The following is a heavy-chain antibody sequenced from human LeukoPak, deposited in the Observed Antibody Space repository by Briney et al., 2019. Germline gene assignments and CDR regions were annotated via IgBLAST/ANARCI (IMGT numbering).Heavy chain of an antibody. CDR3: ARIYSGTTGTTGNDY. CDR1: GGTFSSYA. Sequence: ASVKVSCKASGGTFSSYAISWVRQAPGQGLEWMGRIIPILGIANYAQKFQGRVTITADKSTSTAYMELSSLRSEDTAVYYCARIYSGTTGTTGNDYWGQGTLVTVSS. J-gene: IGHJ4*02. V-gene: IGHV1-69*04. D-gene: IGHD1-1*01. CDR2: IIPILGIA.